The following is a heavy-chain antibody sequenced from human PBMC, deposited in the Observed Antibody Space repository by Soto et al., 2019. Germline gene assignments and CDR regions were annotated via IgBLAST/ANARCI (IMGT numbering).Heavy chain of an antibody. Sequence: AAVKVSCKASGYTFTGYYMHWVRQAPGQGLEWMGWINPNSGGTNYAQKFQGRVTMTRDTSISTAYMELSRLRSDDTAVYYCARVETYYDFWSGPSNYGMDVWGQGTPVTVSS. CDR3: ARVETYYDFWSGPSNYGMDV. CDR1: GYTFTGYY. J-gene: IGHJ6*02. V-gene: IGHV1-2*02. CDR2: INPNSGGT. D-gene: IGHD3-3*01.